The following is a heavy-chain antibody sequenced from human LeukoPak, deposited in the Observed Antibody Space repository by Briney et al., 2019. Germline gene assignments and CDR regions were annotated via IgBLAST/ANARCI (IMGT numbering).Heavy chain of an antibody. J-gene: IGHJ6*03. Sequence: GGSLRLSCAASGFTFDDYGMSWVRQAPGKGLEWVSGINWNGGSTGYADSVKGRFTISRDNAKNSLYLQMNSLRAEDTALYYCARASAALAYYYMDVWGKGTTVTVSS. D-gene: IGHD6-13*01. CDR3: ARASAALAYYYMDV. V-gene: IGHV3-20*04. CDR2: INWNGGST. CDR1: GFTFDDYG.